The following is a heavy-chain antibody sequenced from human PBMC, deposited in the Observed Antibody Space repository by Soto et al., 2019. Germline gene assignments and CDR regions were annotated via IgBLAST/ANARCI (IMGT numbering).Heavy chain of an antibody. D-gene: IGHD3-3*01. CDR3: ARYYDFWSGYSLNPYYYYGMDV. CDR2: ISGSGGST. Sequence: GGSLRLSCAASGSTFSSYAMSWVRQAPGKGLEWVSAISGSGGSTYYADSVKGRFTISRDNSKNTLYLQMNSLRAEDTAVYYCARYYDFWSGYSLNPYYYYGMDVWGQGTTVTVSS. J-gene: IGHJ6*02. CDR1: GSTFSSYA. V-gene: IGHV3-23*01.